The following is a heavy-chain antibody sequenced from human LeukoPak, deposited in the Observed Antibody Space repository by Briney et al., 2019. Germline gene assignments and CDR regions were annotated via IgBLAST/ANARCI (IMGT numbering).Heavy chain of an antibody. V-gene: IGHV1-2*02. Sequence: ASVKVSCKASVYIFTDSYIHWVRQAPGQGLEWMGWINPNSGDSNHAQKFQGRVTMTRDTSINTAYMDLTSLGSDDTAMYYCARSVPYPGPSSSWGQGTLVTVSS. J-gene: IGHJ5*02. CDR3: ARSVPYPGPSSS. D-gene: IGHD3-16*01. CDR1: VYIFTDSY. CDR2: INPNSGDS.